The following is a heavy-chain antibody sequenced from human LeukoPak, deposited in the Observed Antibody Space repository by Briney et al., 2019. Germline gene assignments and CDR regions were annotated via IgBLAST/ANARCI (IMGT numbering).Heavy chain of an antibody. Sequence: GGSLRLSCAASGFTFRSFAMHWVRQAPGKGLEWVSAISNNGGYTYYADSVQGRFTISRDNSKSTLCLQMNSLRAEDTAVYYCAKQLGYCSDGSCYFPYWGQGTLVTVSS. CDR1: GFTFRSFA. V-gene: IGHV3-23*01. CDR3: AKQLGYCSDGSCYFPY. CDR2: ISNNGGYT. J-gene: IGHJ4*02. D-gene: IGHD2-15*01.